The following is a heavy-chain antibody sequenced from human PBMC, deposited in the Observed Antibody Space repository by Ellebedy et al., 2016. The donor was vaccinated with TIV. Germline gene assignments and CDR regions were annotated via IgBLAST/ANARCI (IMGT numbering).Heavy chain of an antibody. Sequence: GESLKISCAASGFTFSAYAMHWVRQAPGKGLEWVAVISYDGSSKGYADAVKGRFTFARDNSKKMLHLQMNSLRAEDRAVYYCARDSSGWTGVNYYSMDVWGQGTTVTVSS. J-gene: IGHJ6*02. CDR3: ARDSSGWTGVNYYSMDV. CDR2: ISYDGSSK. CDR1: GFTFSAYA. D-gene: IGHD6-19*01. V-gene: IGHV3-30-3*01.